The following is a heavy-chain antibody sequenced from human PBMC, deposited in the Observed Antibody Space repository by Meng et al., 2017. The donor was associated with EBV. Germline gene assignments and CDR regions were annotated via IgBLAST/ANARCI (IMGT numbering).Heavy chain of an antibody. CDR1: GGSFSSYA. CDR3: VRDDGYCSTTDCGANWFDH. J-gene: IGHJ5*02. D-gene: IGHD5-24*01. Sequence: QVQLVQSGAEVXXXXXXVKXSXXXSGGSFSSYAISWVRQAPGLGLEWMGGIIPIFGTANYAQKFQGRVTITADESTSTAYMELSSLRSDDSGVYYCVRDDGYCSTTDCGANWFDHWGQGTLVTVSS. CDR2: IIPIFGTA. V-gene: IGHV1-69*01.